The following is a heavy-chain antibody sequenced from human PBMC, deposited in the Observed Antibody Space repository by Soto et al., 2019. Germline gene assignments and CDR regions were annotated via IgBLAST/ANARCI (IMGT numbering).Heavy chain of an antibody. V-gene: IGHV3-23*01. CDR3: ATQDFRGTTGTT. D-gene: IGHD1-1*01. CDR1: GFTFSRYA. CDR2: ISGSGGNI. Sequence: GGSLRLSCAASGFTFSRYAMGWVRQAPGKGLEWVSVISGSGGNIHYADSVKGRFTISRDSSKNTLYLQMNSLRVEDTAVYNCATQDFRGTTGTTWGQGTLVTVSS. J-gene: IGHJ4*02.